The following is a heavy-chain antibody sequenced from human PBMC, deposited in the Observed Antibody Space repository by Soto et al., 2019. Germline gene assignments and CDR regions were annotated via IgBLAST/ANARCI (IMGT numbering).Heavy chain of an antibody. CDR2: TYYRSKWYN. D-gene: IGHD6-19*01. CDR3: ARDLPGYSSGWLLFLGD. J-gene: IGHJ4*02. CDR1: GDSVSSNSAA. V-gene: IGHV6-1*01. Sequence: SQTLSLTCAISGDSVSSNSAAWNWIRQSPSRGLEWLGRTYYRSKWYNDYAVSVKSRITINPDTSKNQFSLRLNSVTPEDTAVYYCARDLPGYSSGWLLFLGDWGQGTLVTVS.